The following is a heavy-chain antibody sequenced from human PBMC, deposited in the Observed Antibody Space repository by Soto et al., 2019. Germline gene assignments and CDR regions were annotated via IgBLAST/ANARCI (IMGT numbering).Heavy chain of an antibody. J-gene: IGHJ4*02. D-gene: IGHD2-2*01. CDR3: ARESGDIVVVPAAMSGWCDY. Sequence: QVQLVESGGGMVQPGRSLRLSCAASGFTFSSYGMHWVRQAPGKGLEWVAVIWYDGSNKYYADSVKGRFTISRDNSKNTLYLQMNSLRAEDTAVYYCARESGDIVVVPAAMSGWCDYWGQGTLVTVSS. CDR2: IWYDGSNK. V-gene: IGHV3-33*01. CDR1: GFTFSSYG.